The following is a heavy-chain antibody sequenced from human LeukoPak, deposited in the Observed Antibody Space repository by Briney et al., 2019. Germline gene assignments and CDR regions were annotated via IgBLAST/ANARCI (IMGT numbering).Heavy chain of an antibody. CDR2: ISYDESNK. CDR1: GFTFSSYA. J-gene: IGHJ4*02. D-gene: IGHD2-2*01. CDR3: ARPPIYCSSTSCFQADY. Sequence: GRSLRLSCAASGFTFSSYAMHWVRQAPGKGLEWVAVISYDESNKYYTDSVKGGFTISRDNSKNTLYLQMNSLRTEDTAVYFCARPPIYCSSTSCFQADYWGQGTLVTVSS. V-gene: IGHV3-30-3*01.